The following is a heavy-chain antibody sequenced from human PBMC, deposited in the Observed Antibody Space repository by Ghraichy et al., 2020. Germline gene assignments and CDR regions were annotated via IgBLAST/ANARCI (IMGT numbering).Heavy chain of an antibody. V-gene: IGHV3-7*01. J-gene: IGHJ4*02. D-gene: IGHD1-20*01. CDR3: VRTLNWNDDY. Sequence: GSLNISCAASGFTFSNHWMTWARQAPGKGLEWVASISQEGNTKLYVDSVKGRFTVSRDNAKMSLFLQMSSLRDEDTAVYFCVRTLNWNDDYWGQGTLVAVSS. CDR1: GFTFSNHW. CDR2: ISQEGNTK.